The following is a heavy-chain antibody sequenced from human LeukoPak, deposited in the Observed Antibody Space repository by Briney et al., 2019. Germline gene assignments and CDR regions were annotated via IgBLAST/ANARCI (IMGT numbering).Heavy chain of an antibody. D-gene: IGHD4-17*01. CDR2: MNPNSGNT. V-gene: IGHV1-8*03. CDR1: GYTFTSYD. CDR3: ARGSPNYGDYGDYYYYYMDV. J-gene: IGHJ6*03. Sequence: ASVKVSCKASGYTFTSYDINWVRQATGQGLEWMGWMNPNSGNTGYAQKFQSRVTITRNTSISTAYMELSSLRSEDTAVYYCARGSPNYGDYGDYYYYYMDVWGKGTTVTISS.